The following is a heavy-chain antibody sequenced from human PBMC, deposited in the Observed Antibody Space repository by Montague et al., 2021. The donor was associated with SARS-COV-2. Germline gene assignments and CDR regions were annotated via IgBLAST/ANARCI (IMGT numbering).Heavy chain of an antibody. V-gene: IGHV4-34*01. CDR2: IKQSGST. CDR1: GGSFGDDH. Sequence: SETLSLTCGVYGGSFGDDHWSWIRQPPGKGLEWIGDIKQSGSTNXNPSLKSRVTISVDTSKNQFSLKLTSVTAADTAVYFCARGHLSVSMIVVVFTSAPYYFDYGGQGARVTVSS. D-gene: IGHD3-22*01. CDR3: ARGHLSVSMIVVVFTSAPYYFDY. J-gene: IGHJ4*02.